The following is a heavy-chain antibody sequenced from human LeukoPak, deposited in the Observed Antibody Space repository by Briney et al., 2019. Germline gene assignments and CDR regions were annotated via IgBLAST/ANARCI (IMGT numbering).Heavy chain of an antibody. V-gene: IGHV3-7*01. CDR2: IKQDGSEK. D-gene: IGHD5-12*01. Sequence: GGSLRLSCAASGFTFSSYSMSWVRQAPGKGLEWVANIKQDGSEKYYVDSVKGRFTISRDNAKNSLYLQMNSLRAEDTAVYYCARVRLGSGYDIYFDYWGQGTLVTVSS. CDR3: ARVRLGSGYDIYFDY. J-gene: IGHJ4*02. CDR1: GFTFSSYS.